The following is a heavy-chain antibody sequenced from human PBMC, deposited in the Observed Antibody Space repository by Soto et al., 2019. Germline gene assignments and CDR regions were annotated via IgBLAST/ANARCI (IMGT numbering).Heavy chain of an antibody. V-gene: IGHV3-23*01. Sequence: PGGSLRLSCAASGFTFTSYAMSWVRQAPGKGLEWVPIISGSAGRTYYADSVKGRFSISRDNSKNTLYLHMNSLRAEDTAIYYCAKVTSARVFYFGLDVWGQGTTVTVSS. CDR2: ISGSAGRT. CDR1: GFTFTSYA. J-gene: IGHJ6*02. CDR3: AKVTSARVFYFGLDV. D-gene: IGHD2-2*01.